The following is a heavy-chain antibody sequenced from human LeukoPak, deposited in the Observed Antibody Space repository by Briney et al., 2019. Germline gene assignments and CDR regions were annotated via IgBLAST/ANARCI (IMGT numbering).Heavy chain of an antibody. V-gene: IGHV4-39*07. CDR3: ARDYYDSSTHIYYYYYMDV. Sequence: PSETLSLTCAVYGGSFSSYYWGWIRQPPGKGLEWIGSIYYSGSTYYNPSLKSRVTISVDTSKNQSSLKLSSVTAADTAVYYCARDYYDSSTHIYYYYYMDVWGKGTTVTVSS. D-gene: IGHD3-22*01. CDR1: GGSFSSYY. CDR2: IYYSGST. J-gene: IGHJ6*03.